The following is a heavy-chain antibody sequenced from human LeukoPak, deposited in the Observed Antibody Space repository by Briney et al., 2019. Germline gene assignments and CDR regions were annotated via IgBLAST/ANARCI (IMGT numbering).Heavy chain of an antibody. V-gene: IGHV3-66*01. Sequence: GGSLRLSCAASGFTASSNYVSWVRQAPGKGLEWVSVIYSGGSTYYADSVKGRFTISRDNSKNTLYLQMNSLRAEDTAVYYCARSWPNFDYWGQGTLVTVSS. CDR2: IYSGGST. J-gene: IGHJ4*02. CDR3: ARSWPNFDY. CDR1: GFTASSNY.